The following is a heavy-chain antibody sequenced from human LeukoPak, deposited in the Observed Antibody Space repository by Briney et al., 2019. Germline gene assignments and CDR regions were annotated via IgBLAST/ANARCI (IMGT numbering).Heavy chain of an antibody. J-gene: IGHJ4*02. D-gene: IGHD3-10*01. V-gene: IGHV3-23*01. CDR1: GLSFSSYA. Sequence: GGSLRLSCATSGLSFSSYAMSWVRQAPGKGLERLSLISGSGGSTYYADSVRGRFTISRDNSKNTLYLQMNSLRAEDMAVYFCAKGVSGTSRYYFDYWGQGTLVTVSS. CDR2: ISGSGGST. CDR3: AKGVSGTSRYYFDY.